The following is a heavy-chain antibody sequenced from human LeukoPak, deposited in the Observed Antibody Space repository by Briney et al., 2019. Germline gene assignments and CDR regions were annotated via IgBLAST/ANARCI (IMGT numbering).Heavy chain of an antibody. CDR3: ARERGGYGYLDY. V-gene: IGHV4-4*02. D-gene: IGHD5-12*01. CDR2: IYHSGST. J-gene: IGHJ4*02. Sequence: SETLSLTCAVSGGSISSSNWWSWVRQPPGKGLEWIGEIYHSGSTNYNPSLKSRVTISVDKSRNQFSLKLSSVTAADTAVYYCARERGGYGYLDYWGQGTLVTVSS. CDR1: GGSISSSNW.